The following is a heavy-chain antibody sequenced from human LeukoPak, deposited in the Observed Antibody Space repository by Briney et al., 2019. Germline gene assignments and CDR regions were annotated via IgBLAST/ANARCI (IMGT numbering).Heavy chain of an antibody. CDR3: AKGGYFAFET. V-gene: IGHV3-23*01. CDR2: INRSGRT. Sequence: GGSLRLSCAASGFTFSTYDMQWVRQAPGKGLEWVSGINRSGRTYYTDSVKGRFTISRDNSKNTLYLQINSLRAEDTAVYYCAKGGYFAFETWGQGTMVAVSS. CDR1: GFTFSTYD. J-gene: IGHJ3*02. D-gene: IGHD2-2*03.